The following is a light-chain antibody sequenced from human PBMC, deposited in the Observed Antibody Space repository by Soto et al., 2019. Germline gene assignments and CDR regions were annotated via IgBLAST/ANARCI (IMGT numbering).Light chain of an antibody. J-gene: IGLJ1*01. Sequence: QSVLTQPPAVSGAPGQRVTISCTGSSSNIGAGYDVNWYQQLPGAAPKFLIYGNSNRPSGVPDRFSGSKSGTSASLAITGLQAEDEADYYCQSYDSRLTGYVFGPATQVTVL. CDR3: QSYDSRLTGYV. CDR1: SSNIGAGYD. V-gene: IGLV1-40*01. CDR2: GNS.